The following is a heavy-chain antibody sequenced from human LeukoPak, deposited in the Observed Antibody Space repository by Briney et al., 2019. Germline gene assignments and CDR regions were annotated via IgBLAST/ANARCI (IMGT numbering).Heavy chain of an antibody. CDR2: SNPNSGGT. Sequence: VASVKVSCKVSGYTLTELSMHWVRQAPGKGLEWMGWSNPNSGGTNYAQKFQGRVTMTRDTSISTAYMELSSLRSDDTAVYYCARDSSLAVPSLGYWGQGTLVTVSS. J-gene: IGHJ4*02. V-gene: IGHV1-2*02. CDR3: ARDSSLAVPSLGY. CDR1: GYTLTELS. D-gene: IGHD2-2*01.